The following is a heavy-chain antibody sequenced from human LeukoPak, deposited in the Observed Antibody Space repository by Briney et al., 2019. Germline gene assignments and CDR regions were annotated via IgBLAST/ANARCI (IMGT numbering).Heavy chain of an antibody. CDR1: GFTFSSYS. Sequence: GGSLRLSCAASGFTFSSYSMNWVRQAPGKGLEWVSYISSSSTTIYYADSVKDRFTISRDNAKNSLFLQMNGLRSEDTAVYYCAREPHGNYHTPGDYWGQGTLVTVSS. CDR2: ISSSSTTI. J-gene: IGHJ4*02. CDR3: AREPHGNYHTPGDY. V-gene: IGHV3-48*04. D-gene: IGHD1-7*01.